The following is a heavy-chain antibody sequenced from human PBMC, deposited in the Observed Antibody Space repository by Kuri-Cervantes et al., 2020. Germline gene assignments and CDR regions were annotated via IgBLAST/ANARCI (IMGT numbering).Heavy chain of an antibody. CDR1: GGTFSSYA. CDR3: AKGVPAAMLSWFDP. Sequence: SVKVSCKASGGTFSSYAISWVRQAPGQGLEWMGGIIPIFGTANYAQKFQGRVTITADESTSTAYMELSSLRSEDTAVYYCAKGVPAAMLSWFDPWGQGTLVTVSS. CDR2: IIPIFGTA. J-gene: IGHJ5*02. D-gene: IGHD2-2*01. V-gene: IGHV1-69*13.